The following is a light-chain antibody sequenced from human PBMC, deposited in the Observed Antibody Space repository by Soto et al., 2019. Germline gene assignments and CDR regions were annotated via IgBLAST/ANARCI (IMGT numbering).Light chain of an antibody. J-gene: IGKJ5*01. CDR3: QESGTSPIT. CDR2: SVS. V-gene: IGKV3-20*01. CDR1: QSVSNDY. Sequence: MGLPQCPGTLSLSPGNRATLSCRASQSVSNDYVAWVQQKPGQTPRLLIYSVSSRATGIPDRFSGSGSGTDFTLTISSLEPEDFALYYCQESGTSPITFCQVTRLEIK.